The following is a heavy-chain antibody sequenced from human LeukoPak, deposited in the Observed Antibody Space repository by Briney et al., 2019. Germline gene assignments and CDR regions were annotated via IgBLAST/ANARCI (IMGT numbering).Heavy chain of an antibody. J-gene: IGHJ5*02. Sequence: ASVKVSCKASGYTFTSYAMGWVRQAPGHGLEWMGWINTNTGNPTYAQGFTGRFVFSLDTSVSTAYLQISSLKAEDTAVYYCASSPKITMVRGVIITEWFDPWGQGTLVTVSS. V-gene: IGHV7-4-1*02. CDR1: GYTFTSYA. CDR2: INTNTGNP. D-gene: IGHD3-10*01. CDR3: ASSPKITMVRGVIITEWFDP.